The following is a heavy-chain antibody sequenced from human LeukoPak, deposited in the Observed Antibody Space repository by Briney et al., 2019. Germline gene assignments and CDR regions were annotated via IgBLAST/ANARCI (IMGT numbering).Heavy chain of an antibody. CDR3: AKHSYRVDSFTDY. D-gene: IGHD5-12*01. Sequence: GGSLRLSCAASGFTFSTYAMYWVRQAPGKGLEWVSAIDSTGGATYYADSVKGRFTISRDNSKNTLYLQMNSLRAEDTAVYYCAKHSYRVDSFTDYWGQGTLVTVSS. CDR2: IDSTGGAT. V-gene: IGHV3-23*01. CDR1: GFTFSTYA. J-gene: IGHJ4*02.